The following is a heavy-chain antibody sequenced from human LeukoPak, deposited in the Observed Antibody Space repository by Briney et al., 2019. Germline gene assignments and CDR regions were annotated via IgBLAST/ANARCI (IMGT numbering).Heavy chain of an antibody. Sequence: SETLSLTCTVSGYSISSGYFWGWMRQPPGKGLEWIGSIYQSETAHYNPSLKSRVTISVDTSKNQFSLKLSSVTAADTAVYYCARGRRTYYYDSSGYYSYYYYMDVWGKGTTVTISS. CDR1: GYSISSGYF. CDR3: ARGRRTYYYDSSGYYSYYYYMDV. J-gene: IGHJ6*03. CDR2: IYQSETA. V-gene: IGHV4-38-2*02. D-gene: IGHD3-22*01.